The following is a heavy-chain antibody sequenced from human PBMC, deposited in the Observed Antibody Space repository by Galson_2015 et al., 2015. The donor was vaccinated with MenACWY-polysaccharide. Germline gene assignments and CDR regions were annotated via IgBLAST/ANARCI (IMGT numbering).Heavy chain of an antibody. V-gene: IGHV3-21*01. CDR2: ISGNSAYI. J-gene: IGHJ4*02. CDR1: GFTFDTYS. CDR3: ARDPYHVEASDQVHC. D-gene: IGHD1-1*01. Sequence: SLRLSCAASGFTFDTYSLIWVRQAPGQGLQWVSAISGNSAYIYYADSVKGRFTISRDNAKNSLYLQMNSLRAEDTAIYYCARDPYHVEASDQVHCGGQGTLVTVSS.